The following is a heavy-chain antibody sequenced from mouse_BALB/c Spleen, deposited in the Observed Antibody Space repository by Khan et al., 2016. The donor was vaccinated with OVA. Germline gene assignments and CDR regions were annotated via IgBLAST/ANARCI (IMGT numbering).Heavy chain of an antibody. CDR3: ARENYGYDRRIVY. CDR1: GYTFTNYG. J-gene: IGHJ2*01. V-gene: IGHV9-3-1*01. D-gene: IGHD2-2*01. CDR2: INTYTGEP. Sequence: QIQLVQSGPELKKPGETVKISCKASGYTFTNYGMNWVKQAPGKGLKWMGWINTYTGEPTYADDFKGRFAFSLETSASTAYLQINNLKNEDTATYFCARENYGYDRRIVYWGQGTTLTVSS.